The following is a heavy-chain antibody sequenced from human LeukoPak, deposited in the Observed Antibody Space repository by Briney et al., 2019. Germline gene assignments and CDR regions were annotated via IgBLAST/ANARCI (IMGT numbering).Heavy chain of an antibody. V-gene: IGHV3-30*04. D-gene: IGHD6-19*01. J-gene: IGHJ4*02. Sequence: GGSLRLSCAASGFTFSSYAMHWVRQAPGKGLEWVAVISYDGSNKYYADSVKGRFTISRDNSKNTLYLQMNSLRAEDTAVYYCARDTTGIAVAGTLFDYWGQGTLVTVSP. CDR1: GFTFSSYA. CDR2: ISYDGSNK. CDR3: ARDTTGIAVAGTLFDY.